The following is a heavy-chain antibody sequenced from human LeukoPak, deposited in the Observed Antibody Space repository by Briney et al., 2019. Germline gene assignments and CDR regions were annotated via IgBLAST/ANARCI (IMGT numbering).Heavy chain of an antibody. D-gene: IGHD5-12*01. V-gene: IGHV7-4-1*02. Sequence: ASVKVSCKASGYTFTTYAINWVRQAPGQGLEWMGWINTYTGNPTCAQGFTGRFVFSLDTSASTAYLQISSLKAEDTAVYYCVLNSGYPYWGQGTLVTVSS. J-gene: IGHJ4*02. CDR1: GYTFTTYA. CDR2: INTYTGNP. CDR3: VLNSGYPY.